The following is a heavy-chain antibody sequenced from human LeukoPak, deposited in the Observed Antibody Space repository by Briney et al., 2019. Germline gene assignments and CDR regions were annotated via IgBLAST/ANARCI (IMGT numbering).Heavy chain of an antibody. CDR3: VRLRRNSDTSGYYYYYDF. CDR1: GYTFSIFS. Sequence: PGGSLRLSCVASGYTFSIFSINWVRQAPGKGLEWVSSISVRSNYIYYADSVRGRFSISRDDARDSLFLQMNSLRAEDTAVYYRVRLRRNSDTSGYYYYYDFWGQGTLVTVSS. V-gene: IGHV3-21*01. D-gene: IGHD3-22*01. J-gene: IGHJ4*02. CDR2: ISVRSNYI.